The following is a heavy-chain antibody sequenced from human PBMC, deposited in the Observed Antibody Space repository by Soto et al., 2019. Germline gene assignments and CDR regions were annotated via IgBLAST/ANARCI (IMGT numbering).Heavy chain of an antibody. V-gene: IGHV4-31*03. Sequence: QVQLQESGPGLVKPSQTLSLTCTVSGGSISSGGYYWSWNRQHPGKGLEWIGYIYYSGSTYYNPSLKSRVTISVDTSKNQFSLKLSSVTAADTAVYYCARGVADGSRDYYYYMDVWGKGTTVTVSS. CDR3: ARGVADGSRDYYYYMDV. D-gene: IGHD3-10*01. CDR2: IYYSGST. J-gene: IGHJ6*03. CDR1: GGSISSGGYY.